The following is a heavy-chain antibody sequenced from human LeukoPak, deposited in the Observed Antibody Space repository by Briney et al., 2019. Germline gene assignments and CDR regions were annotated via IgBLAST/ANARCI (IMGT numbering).Heavy chain of an antibody. CDR1: GFTFSSYS. D-gene: IGHD5-12*01. CDR2: ISSSGSYI. Sequence: GGSLRLSCAASGFTFSSYSMNWVRQAPGKGLEWVSSISSSGSYIYYADSVKGRFTISRDNAKNSLYLQMNSLRAEDTAVYYCARAYSGYDFDYWGQGTLVTVSS. V-gene: IGHV3-21*01. J-gene: IGHJ4*02. CDR3: ARAYSGYDFDY.